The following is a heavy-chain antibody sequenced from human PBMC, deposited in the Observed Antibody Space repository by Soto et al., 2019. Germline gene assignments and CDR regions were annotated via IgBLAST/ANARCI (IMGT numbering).Heavy chain of an antibody. D-gene: IGHD3-22*01. CDR3: AKDGPDDSSGYFSFEY. V-gene: IGHV3-7*03. Sequence: EVQLVESGGGLVQPGGSLRLSCAASGFTFSNYWMNWVRQAPGKGLEWVANIKEVGSEKNYVDSVKGRFTISRDNAKNSLYLQMNGLSADDTAVFYCAKDGPDDSSGYFSFEYWGQGTLVTVSS. CDR2: IKEVGSEK. CDR1: GFTFSNYW. J-gene: IGHJ4*02.